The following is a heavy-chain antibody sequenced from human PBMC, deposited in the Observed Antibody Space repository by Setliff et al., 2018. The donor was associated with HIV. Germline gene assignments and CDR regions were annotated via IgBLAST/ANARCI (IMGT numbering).Heavy chain of an antibody. CDR3: ARGTGYYYDSSGSNCFDP. CDR1: GGSVSSGNYF. Sequence: SETLSLTCTVSGGSVSSGNYFWNWIRQPAGKGLEWIGRIYTSGSTHYNPSLESRVTMSVDTSKNQFSLKLSSVTAADTAVYYCARGTGYYYDSSGSNCFDPWGQGTLVTVSS. V-gene: IGHV4-61*02. D-gene: IGHD3-22*01. J-gene: IGHJ5*02. CDR2: IYTSGST.